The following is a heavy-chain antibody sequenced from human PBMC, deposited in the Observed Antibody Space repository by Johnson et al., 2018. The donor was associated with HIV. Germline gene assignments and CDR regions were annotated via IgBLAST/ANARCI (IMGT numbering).Heavy chain of an antibody. Sequence: QVLLVESGGGLVKPGGSLRLSCAASGFTFSDSYMSWIRQAPGKGLEWVSSIISSVSPISYADSFTGRFTVSRDNARNSLYLQMNSLRAEDTAVYYCAISGTGPDAFDIWGQGTMVAVSS. CDR2: IISSVSPI. CDR1: GFTFSDSY. V-gene: IGHV3-11*04. CDR3: AISGTGPDAFDI. J-gene: IGHJ3*02.